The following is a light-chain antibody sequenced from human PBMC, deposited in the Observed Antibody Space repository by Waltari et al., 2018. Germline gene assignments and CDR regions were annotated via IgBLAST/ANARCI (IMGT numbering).Light chain of an antibody. CDR3: AAWDDSLNGHWV. Sequence: QSVLTQPPSASGTPGPRVTISCSGTYSNIGNNVVNWYQQYPGKAPKLLIYRNDQRPSGVPDRLSGSKSGSSASLAISGLQSEDEADYYCAAWDDSLNGHWVFGGGTKVTVL. CDR2: RND. CDR1: YSNIGNNV. J-gene: IGLJ3*02. V-gene: IGLV1-44*01.